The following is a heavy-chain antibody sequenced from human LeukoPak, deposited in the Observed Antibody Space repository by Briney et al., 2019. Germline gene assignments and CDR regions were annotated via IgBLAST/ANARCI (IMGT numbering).Heavy chain of an antibody. D-gene: IGHD3-16*01. CDR2: INHSGST. J-gene: IGHJ4*02. Sequence: KPSETLSLTCAVYGGSFSGYYWSWIRQPPGKGLEWIGEINHSGSTNYNPSLKSRVTISVDTSKNQFSLKLSSVTAADTAVYYCARSGYDYVWGSPRYYFDYWGQGTLVTVSS. CDR3: ARSGYDYVWGSPRYYFDY. CDR1: GGSFSGYY. V-gene: IGHV4-34*01.